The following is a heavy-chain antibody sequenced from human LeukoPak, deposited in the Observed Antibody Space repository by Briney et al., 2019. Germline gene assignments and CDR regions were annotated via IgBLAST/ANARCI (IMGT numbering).Heavy chain of an antibody. D-gene: IGHD6-13*01. CDR1: GFTFSSYA. CDR3: AKDAAGPEY. Sequence: PGGSLRLSCAASGFTFSSYAMSWVRQAPGKGLEWVSGISASGGDTSYPDSVKGRFTISRDNSKNTLFLQMNSLRVEDTAIYYCAKDAAGPEYWGQGTLVTVSS. J-gene: IGHJ4*02. CDR2: ISASGGDT. V-gene: IGHV3-23*01.